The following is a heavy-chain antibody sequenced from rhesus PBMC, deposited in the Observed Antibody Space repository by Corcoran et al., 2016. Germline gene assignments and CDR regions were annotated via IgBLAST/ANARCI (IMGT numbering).Heavy chain of an antibody. V-gene: IGHV3S18*01. CDR3: AREEDSRWSGYFEF. Sequence: EAQLVESGGGLVQPGGSLRLSCAASGFSFSDYYMYWVRQAPGKGLEWVSGISYTGGSTYYADSVKGRFTSSRENAKNTLYLQMDSLRAEDTAVYYCAREEDSRWSGYFEFWGQGALVTVSS. J-gene: IGHJ1*01. D-gene: IGHD6-13*01. CDR1: GFSFSDYY. CDR2: ISYTGGST.